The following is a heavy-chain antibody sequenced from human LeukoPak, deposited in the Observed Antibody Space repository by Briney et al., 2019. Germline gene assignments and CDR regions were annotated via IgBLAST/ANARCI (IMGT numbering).Heavy chain of an antibody. CDR2: INHSGTT. CDR3: AREIGRKQLVPGY. D-gene: IGHD6-13*01. V-gene: IGHV4-34*01. CDR1: GGSFSGYY. J-gene: IGHJ4*02. Sequence: PSETLSLTCAVYGGSFSGYYWSWLRQPPGKGLEWLGEINHSGTTNYNPSLKSRVTISVDTSKNQFSLKLSSVTAADTAVYYCAREIGRKQLVPGYWGQGTLVTVSS.